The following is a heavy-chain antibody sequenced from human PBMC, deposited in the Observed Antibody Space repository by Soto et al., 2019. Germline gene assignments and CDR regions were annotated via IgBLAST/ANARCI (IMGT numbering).Heavy chain of an antibody. CDR3: ARGWGFPYSSSIEPGGGEAFDY. V-gene: IGHV3-30-3*01. Sequence: PGGSLRLSCAASGFTFSSYAMHWVRQAPGKGLEWVAVISYDGSNKYYADSVKGRFTISRDNSKNTLYLQMNSLRAEDTAVYYCARGWGFPYSSSIEPGGGEAFDYWGQGTLVTVSS. CDR2: ISYDGSNK. D-gene: IGHD6-6*01. CDR1: GFTFSSYA. J-gene: IGHJ4*02.